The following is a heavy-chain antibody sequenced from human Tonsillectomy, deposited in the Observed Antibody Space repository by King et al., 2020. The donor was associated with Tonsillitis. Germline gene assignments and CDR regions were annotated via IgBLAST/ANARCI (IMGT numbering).Heavy chain of an antibody. CDR2: IYYSGST. Sequence: QLQESGPGLVKPSETLSLTCSVSGGSISSSNDYWGWIRQPPGKGLEWIGSIYYSGSTYYNPSLKSRVTISVDTSKNLFSLRLSSVTAADTAVYYCVYDGELQLVFFSYGGPGTRVTASS. CDR1: GGSISSSNDY. J-gene: IGHJ4*02. CDR3: VYDGELQLVFFSY. D-gene: IGHD6-13*01. V-gene: IGHV4-39*01.